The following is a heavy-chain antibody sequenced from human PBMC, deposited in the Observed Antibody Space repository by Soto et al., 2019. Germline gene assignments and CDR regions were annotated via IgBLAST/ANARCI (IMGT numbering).Heavy chain of an antibody. CDR1: GFIFSRYA. J-gene: IGHJ6*02. CDR2: ISASGDTT. Sequence: GGSLRLSCATSGFIFSRYAMTWVRQAPGKGLEWVSSISASGDTTHQADSVKGRFTISRDNSKNTLYLQMNSLRAEDTAVYYCAKAKMGSAYDRSGYNGYDYGMDDWGQGTTVTVSS. D-gene: IGHD3-22*01. CDR3: AKAKMGSAYDRSGYNGYDYGMDD. V-gene: IGHV3-23*01.